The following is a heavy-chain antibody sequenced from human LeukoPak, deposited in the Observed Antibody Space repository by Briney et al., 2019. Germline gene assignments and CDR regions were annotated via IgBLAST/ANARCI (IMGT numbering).Heavy chain of an antibody. CDR2: ISGSGTNT. CDR1: EFTFSSYA. V-gene: IGHV3-23*01. Sequence: GGSLRLSCAASEFTFSSYAMNWVRQAPGKGLEWVSAISGSGTNTYYAGSVRGRFTISRDNSNNRLYLQMNSVRAEDTAMYFCAKDTAVILTAPFDSWGQGTLVTVSS. CDR3: AKDTAVILTAPFDS. J-gene: IGHJ4*02. D-gene: IGHD2-21*01.